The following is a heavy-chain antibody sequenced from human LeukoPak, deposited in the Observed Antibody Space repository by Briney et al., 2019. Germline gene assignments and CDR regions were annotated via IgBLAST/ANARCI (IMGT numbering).Heavy chain of an antibody. V-gene: IGHV4-31*03. CDR1: GGSVSSGGYS. CDR3: ARGDCSSTTCPFDY. CDR2: IYYGGST. D-gene: IGHD2-2*01. Sequence: SETLSLTCTVSGGSVSSGGYSWSWIRQHPGKGLEWIGYIYYGGSTYYNPSLKSRVTISVDTSKSQFSLKLSSVTTADTAVYYCARGDCSSTTCPFDYWGQGTLVTVSS. J-gene: IGHJ4*02.